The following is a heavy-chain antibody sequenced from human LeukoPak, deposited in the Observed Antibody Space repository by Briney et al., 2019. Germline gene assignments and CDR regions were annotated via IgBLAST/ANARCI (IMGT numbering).Heavy chain of an antibody. Sequence: PSETLSLTCAVYGGSFSGYYWSWIRQPPGKGLEWIREINHSGSTNYNPSLKSRVTISVDTSKNQFSLKLSSVTAADTAVYYCARRKYYDFWSGYDYWGQGTLVTVSS. V-gene: IGHV4-34*01. J-gene: IGHJ4*02. CDR1: GGSFSGYY. D-gene: IGHD3-3*01. CDR3: ARRKYYDFWSGYDY. CDR2: INHSGST.